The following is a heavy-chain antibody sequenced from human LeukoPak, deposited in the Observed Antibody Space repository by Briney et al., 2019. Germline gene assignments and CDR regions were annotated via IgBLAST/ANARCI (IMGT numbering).Heavy chain of an antibody. CDR2: IYYSGST. CDR3: TRGDSGYDFVDY. CDR1: GGSISSGGYY. V-gene: IGHV4-31*03. Sequence: SQTLSLTCTVSGGSISSGGYYWSWIRQHPGKGLEWIGYIYYSGSTYYNPSLKSRVTISVDTSKNQFSLKLSSVTAEDTAVYYCTRGDSGYDFVDYWGQGTLVTVSS. D-gene: IGHD5-12*01. J-gene: IGHJ4*02.